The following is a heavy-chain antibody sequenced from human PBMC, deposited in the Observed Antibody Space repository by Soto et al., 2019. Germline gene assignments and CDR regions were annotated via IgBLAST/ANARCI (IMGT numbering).Heavy chain of an antibody. CDR3: SWPDMGLMVYASLRC. D-gene: IGHD2-8*01. V-gene: IGHV1-69*01. J-gene: IGHJ4*02. CDR2: IIPVFGTA. Sequence: QVQLVQSGAEVKKPGSSVKVSCKASGGTFSSYAISWVRQAPGQGLEWMGGIIPVFGTANYAQKSQGRGTITEDESKSTAYMELSSMRSEDTAVYYCSWPDMGLMVYASLRCWGQGTLVTVSS. CDR1: GGTFSSYA.